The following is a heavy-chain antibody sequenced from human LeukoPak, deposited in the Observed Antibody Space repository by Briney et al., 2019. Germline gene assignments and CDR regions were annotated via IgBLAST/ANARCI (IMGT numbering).Heavy chain of an antibody. V-gene: IGHV1-18*01. CDR1: GYTFTSYG. Sequence: ASVKVSCKASGYTFTSYGISWVRQAPGQGLEWMGWISAYNGNTNYAQKLQGRVTMTTDTSTSTAYMELRSLRSDDTAVYYCARVRRLLWSPQLGRFNQYYFDYWGQGTLVTVSS. J-gene: IGHJ4*02. D-gene: IGHD1-14*01. CDR3: ARVRRLLWSPQLGRFNQYYFDY. CDR2: ISAYNGNT.